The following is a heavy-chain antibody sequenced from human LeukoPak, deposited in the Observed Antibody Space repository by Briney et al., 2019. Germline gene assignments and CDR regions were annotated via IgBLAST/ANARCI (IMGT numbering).Heavy chain of an antibody. Sequence: GGSLRLSCAASGFTFSDHYMDWVRQAPGKGLEWVGRIKHKAHSYTTEYAASVKGRFTISRDDSKSSLYLQMNSLKIEDTAVYYCAQFAKVGWGQGTLVTVSS. D-gene: IGHD4-23*01. CDR2: IKHKAHSYTT. V-gene: IGHV3-72*01. CDR1: GFTFSDHY. CDR3: AQFAKVG. J-gene: IGHJ4*02.